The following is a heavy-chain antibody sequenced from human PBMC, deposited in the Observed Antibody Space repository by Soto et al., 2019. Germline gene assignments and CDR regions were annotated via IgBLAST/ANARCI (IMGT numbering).Heavy chain of an antibody. J-gene: IGHJ5*02. CDR1: GGSVSSGSYY. V-gene: IGHV4-61*01. Sequence: SDTLSLTCTVSGGSVSSGSYYWSWSRQPPGKGLEWIGYIYYSGSTNYNPSLKSRVTISVDTSKNQFALKLSSVAAADTVVYYGARDRPSRTYRSSGEPTWFDPWGQGTLVPVSS. CDR2: IYYSGST. CDR3: ARDRPSRTYRSSGEPTWFDP. D-gene: IGHD6-6*01.